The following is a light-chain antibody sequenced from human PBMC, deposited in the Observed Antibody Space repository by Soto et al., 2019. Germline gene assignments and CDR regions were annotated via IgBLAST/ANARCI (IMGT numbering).Light chain of an antibody. J-gene: IGKJ5*01. CDR3: QQYGSSTLIR. Sequence: VLTQSPGTLSLSPGESATLSCRSSQTVSITYLTWYQQKPGQAPRLLIFGASNRATGIPDRFSGSGSGRDFTLTISGLEPEDFAVYYCQQYGSSTLIRFGQLTRLEVK. CDR2: GAS. CDR1: QTVSITY. V-gene: IGKV3-20*01.